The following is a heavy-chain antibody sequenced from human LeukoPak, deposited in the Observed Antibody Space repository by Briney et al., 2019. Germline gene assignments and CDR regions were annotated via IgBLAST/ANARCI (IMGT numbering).Heavy chain of an antibody. CDR3: ARGVPRYCRSPGRAAAGLCGVY. J-gene: IGHJ4*02. V-gene: IGHV1-8*01. Sequence: ASVKVSCKASGYIFTSYDINWVRQATGQGLEWVGWMDPNSGNTGYAQKFQGRVTMTRNTSISTAYMELSSLRSEDTAVYYCARGVPRYCRSPGRAAAGLCGVYWGQGTLVTVSS. CDR1: GYIFTSYD. CDR2: MDPNSGNT. D-gene: IGHD6-13*01.